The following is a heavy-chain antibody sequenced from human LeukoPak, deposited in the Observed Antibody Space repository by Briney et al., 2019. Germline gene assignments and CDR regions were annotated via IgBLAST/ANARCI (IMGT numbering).Heavy chain of an antibody. J-gene: IGHJ4*02. CDR3: ARDRPNSYCGGDCYHY. Sequence: ASVKVSCKASGYTFTGYYMHWVRQAPGQGLEWMGWINPNSGGTNYAQKFQGRVTITADESTSTAYMELSSLRSEDTAVYYCARDRPNSYCGGDCYHYWGQGALVTVSS. CDR2: INPNSGGT. V-gene: IGHV1-2*02. D-gene: IGHD2-21*02. CDR1: GYTFTGYY.